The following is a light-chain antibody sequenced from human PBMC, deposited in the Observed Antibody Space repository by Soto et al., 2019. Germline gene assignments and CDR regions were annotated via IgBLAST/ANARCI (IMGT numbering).Light chain of an antibody. J-gene: IGKJ4*01. Sequence: DIQMTQSPSSLSASAGDRVTITCRASQSISIYLNWYQQKPGKAPKVLIHAASNLQSGVPSRFSGSGSGTDFTLTITGLQPEDFATYYCQQSFNTPQFTFGGGTKVDIK. V-gene: IGKV1-39*01. CDR2: AAS. CDR1: QSISIY. CDR3: QQSFNTPQFT.